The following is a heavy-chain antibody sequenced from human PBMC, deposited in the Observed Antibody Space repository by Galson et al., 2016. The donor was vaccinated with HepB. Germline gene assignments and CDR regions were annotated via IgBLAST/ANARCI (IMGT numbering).Heavy chain of an antibody. J-gene: IGHJ6*02. Sequence: SLRLSCAASGFTFSSYSIHWVRQAPGKGLEWVAVISYDGGDKYYADSVKGRFTINRDNSKNTLFLHMSSLRVEDTAVYYCARFQGALSLSYFYYGMDVWGQGTTVTVSS. CDR2: ISYDGGDK. CDR1: GFTFSSYS. D-gene: IGHD2/OR15-2a*01. V-gene: IGHV3-30*04. CDR3: ARFQGALSLSYFYYGMDV.